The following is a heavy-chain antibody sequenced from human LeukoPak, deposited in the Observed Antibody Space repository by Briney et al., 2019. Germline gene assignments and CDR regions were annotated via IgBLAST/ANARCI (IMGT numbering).Heavy chain of an antibody. V-gene: IGHV4-30-2*01. D-gene: IGHD1-26*01. CDR3: ARGDPRGSGAPGSY. J-gene: IGHJ4*02. CDR2: IYHSGST. Sequence: PSQTLSLTCAVSGGSISSGGYSWSWIRQPPGKGLEWIGYIYHSGSTYYNPSLKSRVTISVDRSKNQFSLKLSSVTAADTAVYYCARGDPRGSGAPGSYWGQGTLVTVSS. CDR1: GGSISSGGYS.